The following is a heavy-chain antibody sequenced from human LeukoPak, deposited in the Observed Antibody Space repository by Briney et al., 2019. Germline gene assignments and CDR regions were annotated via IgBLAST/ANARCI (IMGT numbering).Heavy chain of an antibody. Sequence: SETLSLTCAVTGGSISSSNWWTWVRQPPGKGLEWIGEIYHSGSTNYSPSLKSRVTILVDKSKNQFSLKLSSVTAADTAVYYCARNDEYYFDYWGQGTLVTVSS. CDR2: IYHSGST. CDR3: ARNDEYYFDY. D-gene: IGHD3-16*01. J-gene: IGHJ4*02. CDR1: GGSISSSNW. V-gene: IGHV4-4*02.